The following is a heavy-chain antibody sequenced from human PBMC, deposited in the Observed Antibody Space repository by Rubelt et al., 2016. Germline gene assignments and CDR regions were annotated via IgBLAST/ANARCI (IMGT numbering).Heavy chain of an antibody. CDR3: ARDASEWSRDS. V-gene: IGHV3-74*01. CDR2: IASDGDPT. CDR1: GFTFSTYW. Sequence: EVQLVESGGGLVQPGGSLRLSCAASGFTFSTYWMQWFRQAPGKGLVWVSRIASDGDPTTYAASVEGRFTISRDNARNSLFLQMNSLKVDDTAIYYCARDASEWSRDSWGQGTLVTVSS. J-gene: IGHJ5*02. D-gene: IGHD3-3*01.